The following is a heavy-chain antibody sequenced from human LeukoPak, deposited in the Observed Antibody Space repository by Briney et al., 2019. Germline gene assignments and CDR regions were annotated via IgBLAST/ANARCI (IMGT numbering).Heavy chain of an antibody. V-gene: IGHV3-23*01. CDR1: GFTFSSYW. Sequence: PGGSLRLSCAASGFTFSSYWMHWVRQAPGKGLEWVSTINISGGSTFYADSVKGRFTISRDNSKNTLSLQMNSLRAEDTAIYYCAKGESKDYLNYFDYLNYFDHWGQGALVTVSS. D-gene: IGHD2/OR15-2a*01. J-gene: IGHJ4*02. CDR3: AKGESKDYLNYFDYLNYFDH. CDR2: INISGGST.